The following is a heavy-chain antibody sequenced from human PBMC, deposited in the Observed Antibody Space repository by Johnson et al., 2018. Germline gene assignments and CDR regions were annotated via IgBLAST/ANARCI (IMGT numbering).Heavy chain of an antibody. V-gene: IGHV3-30*18. D-gene: IGHD1-26*01. CDR1: GFTFSSYA. CDR2: ISYDRSNQ. J-gene: IGHJ6*02. CDR3: AKEVFRGSHPTPYGMDV. Sequence: QVQLVQSGGGVVQPGRSLRLSCAASGFTFSSYAMHWVRQAPGKGLEWVALISYDRSNQYYADSVKGRFTISRDTSRNTLYLQLDSLRAEDTAVYYGAKEVFRGSHPTPYGMDVWGQGTTVTVSS.